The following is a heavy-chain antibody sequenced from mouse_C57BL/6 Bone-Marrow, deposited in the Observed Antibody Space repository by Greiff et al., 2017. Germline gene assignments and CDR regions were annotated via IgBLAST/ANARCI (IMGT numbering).Heavy chain of an antibody. D-gene: IGHD1-1*01. CDR1: GYTFTGYW. CDR2: ILPGSGST. Sequence: QVQLQQSGAELMKPGASVKLSCKATGYTFTGYWIEWVKQRPGHGLEWLGEILPGSGSTNYNEKIKGKATFTADTSSNTANMQLISLTTEDSASYYCARGGNLYYGSSHWYFDVWGTGTTVTVSS. V-gene: IGHV1-9*01. CDR3: ARGGNLYYGSSHWYFDV. J-gene: IGHJ1*03.